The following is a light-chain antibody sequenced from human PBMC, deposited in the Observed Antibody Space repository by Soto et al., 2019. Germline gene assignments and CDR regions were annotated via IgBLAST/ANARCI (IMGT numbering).Light chain of an antibody. V-gene: IGKV3D-20*02. CDR1: QSVSSSY. J-gene: IGKJ5*01. CDR2: GAS. Sequence: EIVFTHSPGTLSLSPGERATLSCRAIQSVSSSYLAWYQQKPGQAPRLLIYGASSRATGIPDRFSGSGSGTDFTLTISSLEPEDFAVYYCQQRSNWPPITFGQGTRLEIK. CDR3: QQRSNWPPIT.